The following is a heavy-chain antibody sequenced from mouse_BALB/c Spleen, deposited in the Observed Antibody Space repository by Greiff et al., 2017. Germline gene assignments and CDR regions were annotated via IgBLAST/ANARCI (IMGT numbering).Heavy chain of an antibody. CDR1: GYTFTSYW. Sequence: QVQLQQPGAELVKPGASVKMSCKASGYTFTSYWMHWVKQRPGQGLEWIGVIDPSDSYTSYNQKFKGKATLTVDTSSSTAYMQLSSLTSEDSAVYYCTRSPYYGSTWFAYWGQGTLVTVSA. CDR2: IDPSDSYT. J-gene: IGHJ3*01. CDR3: TRSPYYGSTWFAY. D-gene: IGHD1-1*01. V-gene: IGHV1S127*01.